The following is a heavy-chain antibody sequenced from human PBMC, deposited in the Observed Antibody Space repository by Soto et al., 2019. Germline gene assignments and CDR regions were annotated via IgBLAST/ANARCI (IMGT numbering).Heavy chain of an antibody. CDR2: IWYDGSNK. CDR3: ARGMRYCSGGSCYPYYYYYMDV. J-gene: IGHJ6*03. V-gene: IGHV3-33*01. CDR1: GFTFSSYG. D-gene: IGHD2-15*01. Sequence: PGGSLRLSCAASGFTFSSYGMHWVRQAPGKGLEWVAVIWYDGSNKYYADSVKGRFTISRDNSKNTLYLQMNSLRAEDTAVYYCARGMRYCSGGSCYPYYYYYMDVWGKGTTVTVSS.